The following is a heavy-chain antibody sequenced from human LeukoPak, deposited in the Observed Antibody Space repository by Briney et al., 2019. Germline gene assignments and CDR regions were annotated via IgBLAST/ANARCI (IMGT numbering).Heavy chain of an antibody. CDR2: ISGSGGST. V-gene: IGHV3-23*01. D-gene: IGHD5-24*01. CDR1: GFTFSSYA. J-gene: IGHJ4*02. CDR3: AKVRGLQFHNPVGY. Sequence: PGGSLRLSCAASGFTFSSYAMSWVRQAPGKGLEWVSAISGSGGSTYYADSVKGRFTISRDNSKNTLYLQMNSLRAEDTAVYYCAKVRGLQFHNPVGYWGQGTLVTVSS.